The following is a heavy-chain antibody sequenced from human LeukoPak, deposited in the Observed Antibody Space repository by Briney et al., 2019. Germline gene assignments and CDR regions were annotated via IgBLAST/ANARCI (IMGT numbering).Heavy chain of an antibody. CDR2: IIPIFGTA. CDR1: GYTFTSYY. CDR3: ARGNHYYDSSGYYYVPDYFDH. D-gene: IGHD3-22*01. V-gene: IGHV1-69*13. J-gene: IGHJ4*02. Sequence: SVKVSCKASGYTFTSYYMHWVRQAPGQGLEWMGGIIPIFGTANYAQKFQGRVTITADESTSTAYMELSSLRSEDTAVYYCARGNHYYDSSGYYYVPDYFDHWGQGTLVTVSS.